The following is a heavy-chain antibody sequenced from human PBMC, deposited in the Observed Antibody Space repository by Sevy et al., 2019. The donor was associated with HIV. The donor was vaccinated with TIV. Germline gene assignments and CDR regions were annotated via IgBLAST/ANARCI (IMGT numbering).Heavy chain of an antibody. CDR3: AVGYCSSTSCYPYYYYGMDV. CDR1: GGTFSSYA. CDR2: IIPIFGTA. Sequence: ASVKVSCKASGGTFSSYAISWVRQAPGQGLEWMGGIIPIFGTANYAQKFQGRVTITADESTSTAYMELSSLRSEDTAGYYCAVGYCSSTSCYPYYYYGMDVWGQGTTVTVSS. V-gene: IGHV1-69*13. J-gene: IGHJ6*02. D-gene: IGHD2-2*01.